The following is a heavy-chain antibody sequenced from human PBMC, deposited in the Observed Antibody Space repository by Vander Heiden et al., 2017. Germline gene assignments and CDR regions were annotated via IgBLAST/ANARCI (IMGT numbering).Heavy chain of an antibody. CDR3: ARVQVGYWYLDL. Sequence: EVQLLESGGGLVQSGGSLRLSCAASGFTFSSYAMSWVRQPPGKGLKWVSGISSSGGNTYYADSVKGRFTISRDNSKNTLYVEMNNLRAEDTAIYYCARVQVGYWYLDLWDRGTLVTVSS. CDR2: ISSSGGNT. J-gene: IGHJ2*01. CDR1: GFTFSSYA. V-gene: IGHV3-23*01.